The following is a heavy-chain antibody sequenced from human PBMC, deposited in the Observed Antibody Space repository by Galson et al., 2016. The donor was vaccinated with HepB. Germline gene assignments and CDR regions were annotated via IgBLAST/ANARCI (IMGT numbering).Heavy chain of an antibody. J-gene: IGHJ2*01. CDR3: ARGYYNILTGSRYFDL. V-gene: IGHV4-30-2*01. CDR2: IYHSGTN. Sequence: TLSLTCSVSGGSISSGGHSWGWIRQPPGKGLEWIGHIYHSGTNYYNPSLKSRVTISLDGSKNQLSLKLTSVTAADTAVNYCARGYYNILTGSRYFDLWGRGTLVTVSS. CDR1: GGSISSGGHS. D-gene: IGHD3-9*01.